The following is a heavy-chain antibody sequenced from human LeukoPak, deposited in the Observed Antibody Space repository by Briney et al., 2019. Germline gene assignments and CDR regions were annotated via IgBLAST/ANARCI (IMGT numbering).Heavy chain of an antibody. J-gene: IGHJ4*02. V-gene: IGHV3-48*02. CDR2: ISSSSGTI. CDR1: GFTFSTYS. CDR3: ARSRGVSDY. D-gene: IGHD3-10*01. Sequence: GGSLRLSCAASGFTFSTYSMNWVRQAPGKGLEWVSYISSSSGTIYNADSVKGRFTTSRDNAKNSLYLQMSSLRDDDTAVYFCARSRGVSDYWGQGTLVTVSS.